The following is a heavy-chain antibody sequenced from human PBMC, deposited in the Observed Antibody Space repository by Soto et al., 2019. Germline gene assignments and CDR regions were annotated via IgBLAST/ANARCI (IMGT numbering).Heavy chain of an antibody. CDR1: GINFINAW. CDR2: IKNKADGGTT. J-gene: IGHJ4*02. D-gene: IGHD4-17*01. CDR3: TTDPGDYEDF. V-gene: IGHV3-15*01. Sequence: EAQLVESGGDLVKPGGCLRLSCAASGINFINAWMSWVRQAPGKGLDWVGRIKNKADGGTTDYAAPVRGRFTISRDDSKATLFLQMNSLEAEDTAVYYCTTDPGDYEDFWGQGTLVTVSS.